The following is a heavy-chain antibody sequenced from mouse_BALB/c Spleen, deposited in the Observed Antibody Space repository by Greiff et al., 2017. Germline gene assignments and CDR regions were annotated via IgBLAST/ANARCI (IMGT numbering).Heavy chain of an antibody. Sequence: EVKLVESGGGLVKPGGSLKLSCAASGFAFSSYDMSWVRQTPEKRLEWVAYISSGGGSTYYPDTVKGRFTISRDNAKNTLYLQMSSLKSEDTAMYYCARQGGNYDYYAMDYWGQGTSVTVSS. CDR3: ARQGGNYDYYAMDY. V-gene: IGHV5-12-1*01. D-gene: IGHD2-1*01. CDR2: ISSGGGST. CDR1: GFAFSSYD. J-gene: IGHJ4*01.